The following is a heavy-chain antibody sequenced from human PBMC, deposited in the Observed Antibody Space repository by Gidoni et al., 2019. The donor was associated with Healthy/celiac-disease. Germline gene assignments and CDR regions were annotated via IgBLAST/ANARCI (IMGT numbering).Heavy chain of an antibody. J-gene: IGHJ4*02. V-gene: IGHV3-64*01. Sequence: EVQLVESGGGLVQPGGSLRLSCAASGFTFRSYTMHWVRQAPGKGLEYVSAISSNGGSTYYANSVKGRFTISRDNSKNTLYLQMGSLRAEDMAVYYCARSGREQLVLSELLYWGQGTLVTVSS. CDR2: ISSNGGST. CDR1: GFTFRSYT. CDR3: ARSGREQLVLSELLY. D-gene: IGHD6-13*01.